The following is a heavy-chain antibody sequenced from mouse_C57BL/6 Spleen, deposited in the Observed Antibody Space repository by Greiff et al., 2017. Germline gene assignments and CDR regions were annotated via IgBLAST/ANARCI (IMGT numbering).Heavy chain of an antibody. CDR2: ISSGSSTI. J-gene: IGHJ2*01. CDR3: ARGLRRFDY. CDR1: GFTFSDYG. Sequence: EVHLVESGGGLVKPGGSLKLSCAASGFTFSDYGMYWVRQAPEKGLEWVAYISSGSSTIYYAETVKGRFTISRDKAKNTLFLQITSLRSEDTAMYYCARGLRRFDYWGQGTTLTASS. D-gene: IGHD2-2*01. V-gene: IGHV5-17*01.